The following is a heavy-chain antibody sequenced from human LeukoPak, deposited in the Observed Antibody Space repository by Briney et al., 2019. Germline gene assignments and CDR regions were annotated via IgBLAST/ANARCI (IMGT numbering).Heavy chain of an antibody. J-gene: IGHJ4*02. CDR1: GFTFNSYW. V-gene: IGHV3-74*01. Sequence: GSLRVSFAASGFTFNSYWVHWVRQAPGKGVGLVSRINTIGSSTTYADSVKGRFSISRDNAKNTLYLQMNSLRAEDTAVYYCVRVVYGDYLFDYWGQGTLVTVSS. CDR3: VRVVYGDYLFDY. CDR2: INTIGSST. D-gene: IGHD4-17*01.